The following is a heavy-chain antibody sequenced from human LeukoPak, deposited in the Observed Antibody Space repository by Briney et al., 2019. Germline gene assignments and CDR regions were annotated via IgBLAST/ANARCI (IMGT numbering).Heavy chain of an antibody. V-gene: IGHV3-23*01. CDR2: ISGSGGST. CDR1: GFTFSSYA. J-gene: IGHJ6*02. CDR3: AKDDILTSPIRDRYYYYGMDV. D-gene: IGHD3-9*01. Sequence: GGSLRLSCAASGFTFSSYAMSWVRQAPGKGLEWVSAISGSGGSTYYADSVKGRFTISRDNSKNTLYLQMNSLRAEDTAVYYCAKDDILTSPIRDRYYYYGMDVWGQGTTVTVSS.